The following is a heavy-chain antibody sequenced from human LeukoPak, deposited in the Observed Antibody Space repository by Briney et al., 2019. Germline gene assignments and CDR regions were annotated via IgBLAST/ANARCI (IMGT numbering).Heavy chain of an antibody. CDR3: AGDHCSGGSCYNIDFDY. Sequence: RASEEVSSKVSAGSSRSYAISRVRLAPGQGPEWMGRIRPIIGITNYAQKFQGRVTITADKSTSTAYMELSSLRSEDTAVYYCAGDHCSGGSCYNIDFDYWGQGTLVTVSS. CDR2: IRPIIGIT. V-gene: IGHV1-69*04. D-gene: IGHD2-15*01. CDR1: AGSSRSYA. J-gene: IGHJ4*02.